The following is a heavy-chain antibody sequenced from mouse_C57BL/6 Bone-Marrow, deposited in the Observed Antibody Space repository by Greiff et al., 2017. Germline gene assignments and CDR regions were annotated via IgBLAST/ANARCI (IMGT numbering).Heavy chain of an antibody. CDR1: GFTFSSYA. Sequence: EVHLVESGGGLVKPGGSLKLSCAASGFTFSSYAMSWVRPTPDKRLEWVATISDGGSYTYYPDNVKGRFTISRDNAKNNLYLQMSHLKSEDTAMYYCARDQGTGTWGFAYWGQGTLVTVSA. CDR2: ISDGGSYT. V-gene: IGHV5-4*01. CDR3: ARDQGTGTWGFAY. J-gene: IGHJ3*01. D-gene: IGHD4-1*01.